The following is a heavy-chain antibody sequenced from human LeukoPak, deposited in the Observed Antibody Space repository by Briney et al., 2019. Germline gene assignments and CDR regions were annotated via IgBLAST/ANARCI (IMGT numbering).Heavy chain of an antibody. D-gene: IGHD6-25*01. CDR1: GDSISAYY. V-gene: IGHV4-59*01. Sequence: SETLSLTCTVSGDSISAYYWSWIRQTPGKGLEWIAFIHSSGTTNCNPSLKSRVSISVDTSNNQFSLSVNSVTAADTAVYYCARGGASSEWFDPWGQGTLVTVSS. CDR3: ARGGASSEWFDP. CDR2: IHSSGTT. J-gene: IGHJ5*02.